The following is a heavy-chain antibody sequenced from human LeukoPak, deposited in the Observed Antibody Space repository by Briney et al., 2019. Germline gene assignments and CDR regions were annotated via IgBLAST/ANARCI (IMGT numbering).Heavy chain of an antibody. CDR3: ATCSGGSCSYRAFDI. D-gene: IGHD2-15*01. CDR2: LDPEDGET. V-gene: IGHV1-24*01. CDR1: GYTLTELS. J-gene: IGHJ3*02. Sequence: ASVKVSCKVSGYTLTELSMHWVRQAPGKGLEWMGGLDPEDGETIYAQKFQGRVTMTEDTSTDTAYMELSSLRSEDTAVYYCATCSGGSCSYRAFDIWGQGTMVTVSS.